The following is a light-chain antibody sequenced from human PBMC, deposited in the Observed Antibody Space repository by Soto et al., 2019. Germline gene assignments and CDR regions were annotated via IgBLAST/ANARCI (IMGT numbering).Light chain of an antibody. J-gene: IGKJ4*01. V-gene: IGKV1-39*01. CDR3: QQSYSTPPT. CDR1: QRISSY. Sequence: DIQMTQSPCSLSASVGGRVTGTCWASQRISSYLNWYQQKPGKAPKLMIFAASSSQSGVPSRFSGSGPGTDFTLTISSLQPEHLPTSYCQQSYSTPPTFGGGTNVDIK. CDR2: AAS.